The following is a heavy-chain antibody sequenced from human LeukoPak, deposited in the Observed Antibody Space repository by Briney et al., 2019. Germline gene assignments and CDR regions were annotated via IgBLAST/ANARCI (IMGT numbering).Heavy chain of an antibody. J-gene: IGHJ4*02. CDR2: ISNHGTT. D-gene: IGHD3-3*01. CDR3: ARDNTISGHYEVGY. CDR1: GFSVSTNY. V-gene: IGHV3-53*01. Sequence: AGGSLRLSCAASGFSVSTNYMIWVRQAPGMGLECVSVISNHGTTYYADSVKGRFSISRDNSKNTVFLQMNSLRAEDTAVYYCARDNTISGHYEVGYWGQGTLVTVSS.